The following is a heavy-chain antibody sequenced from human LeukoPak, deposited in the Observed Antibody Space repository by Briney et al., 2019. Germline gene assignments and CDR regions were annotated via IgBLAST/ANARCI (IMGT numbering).Heavy chain of an antibody. D-gene: IGHD6-6*01. J-gene: IGHJ4*02. V-gene: IGHV3-21*04. CDR1: GFTFSNCR. CDR2: ISSTSSYK. Sequence: PGGSLRLSCAASGFTFSNCRMNWVRQAPGKGLEWISSISSTSSYKYYADSVKGRFTISRDNSKNTLYLQMNSLRAEDTAVYYCAKARPYSSSAPYDYWGQGTLVTVSS. CDR3: AKARPYSSSAPYDY.